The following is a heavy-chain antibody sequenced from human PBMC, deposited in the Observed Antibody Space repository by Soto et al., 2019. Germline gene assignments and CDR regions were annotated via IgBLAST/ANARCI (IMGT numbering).Heavy chain of an antibody. CDR1: GFTFSTYA. Sequence: GSLLISCSASGFTFSTYALSWVRLVPGKGLEWVSSISTTGGSTYYADSVKGRFTISRDNSKNTLYLQMNSLRAEDTAVYYCAKHPITGPYYYYFGMDVWGQGARVTVYS. CDR2: ISTTGGST. D-gene: IGHD2-8*02. J-gene: IGHJ6*02. CDR3: AKHPITGPYYYYFGMDV. V-gene: IGHV3-23*01.